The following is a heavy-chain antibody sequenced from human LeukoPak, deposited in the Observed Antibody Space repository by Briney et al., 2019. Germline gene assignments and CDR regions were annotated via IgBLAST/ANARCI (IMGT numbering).Heavy chain of an antibody. D-gene: IGHD6-13*01. V-gene: IGHV1-2*02. Sequence: ASVKVSCKASGYTFTGYYMHWVRQAPGQGLEWMGWINPNSGGTNYAQKFQGRVTMTRDTSISTAYMELSRLRSDDTAVCYCARPSERIDGSSWYWQFDYWGQGTLVTVSS. CDR1: GYTFTGYY. J-gene: IGHJ4*02. CDR2: INPNSGGT. CDR3: ARPSERIDGSSWYWQFDY.